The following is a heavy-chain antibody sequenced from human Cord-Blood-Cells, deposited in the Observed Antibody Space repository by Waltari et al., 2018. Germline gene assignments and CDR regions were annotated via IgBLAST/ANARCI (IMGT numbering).Heavy chain of an antibody. V-gene: IGHV1-2*02. J-gene: IGHJ3*02. Sequence: QEQLVQSGAEVQKPRVSVKVSCKSSGCTVTGYYMHCVRQAHGQGLARMGWIHTNSGCTNYAQKFQGRVTMTRDTSISTAYMELSRLRSDDTAVYYCARGAYDILTGYYAFDIWGQVTMVTVSS. CDR3: ARGAYDILTGYYAFDI. CDR2: IHTNSGCT. CDR1: GCTVTGYY. D-gene: IGHD3-9*01.